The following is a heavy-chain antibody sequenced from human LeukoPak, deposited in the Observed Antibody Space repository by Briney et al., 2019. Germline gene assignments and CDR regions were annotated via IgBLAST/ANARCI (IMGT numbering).Heavy chain of an antibody. Sequence: GESLKISCKGSGYSFTSYWIGWARQMPGKGLEWMGIIYPGDSDTRYSPSFQGQVTISADKSISTAYLQWSSLKASDTAMYYCARQYGVAAAGISLDPWGQGTLVTVSS. CDR1: GYSFTSYW. V-gene: IGHV5-51*01. J-gene: IGHJ5*02. CDR3: ARQYGVAAAGISLDP. CDR2: IYPGDSDT. D-gene: IGHD6-13*01.